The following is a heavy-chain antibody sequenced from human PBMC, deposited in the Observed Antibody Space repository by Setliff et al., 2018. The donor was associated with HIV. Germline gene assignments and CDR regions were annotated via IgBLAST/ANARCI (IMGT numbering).Heavy chain of an antibody. J-gene: IGHJ3*02. CDR3: ARVQPLSHSYAFDI. D-gene: IGHD5-18*01. Sequence: SETLSLTCAVSGVSISNSNWWTWVRQPPGKGLEWIGEVSHSGTTNYNPSLKSRVTMSVDKSKNQFSLKLSSVTAADTAVYYCARVQPLSHSYAFDIWGQGTMVTVSS. CDR2: VSHSGTT. V-gene: IGHV4-4*02. CDR1: GVSISNSNW.